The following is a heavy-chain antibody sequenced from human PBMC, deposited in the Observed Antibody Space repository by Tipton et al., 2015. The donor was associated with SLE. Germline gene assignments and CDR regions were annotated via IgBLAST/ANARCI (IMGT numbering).Heavy chain of an antibody. J-gene: IGHJ5*02. CDR2: IYYSGST. D-gene: IGHD6-19*01. Sequence: TLSLTCTVSGGSISSSSYYWGWIPQPPGKGLEWIGSIYYSGSTYYNPSLKSRVTISVDTSKNQFSLKLSSVTAADTAVYYCARPMGGYSSGWGNWCDPWGQGTLVTVSS. V-gene: IGHV4-39*01. CDR1: GGSISSSSYY. CDR3: ARPMGGYSSGWGNWCDP.